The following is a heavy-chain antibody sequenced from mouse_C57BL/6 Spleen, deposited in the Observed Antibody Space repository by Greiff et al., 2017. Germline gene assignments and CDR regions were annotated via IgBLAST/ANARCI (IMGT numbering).Heavy chain of an antibody. CDR1: GYAFSSSW. CDR2: IYPGDGDT. Sequence: VQVVESGPELVKPGASVKISCKASGYAFSSSWMNWVKQRPGKGLEWIGRIYPGDGDTNYNGKFKGKATLTADKSSSTAYMQLSSLTSEDSAVYFCAREFYQGFAYWGQGTLVTVSA. CDR3: AREFYQGFAY. V-gene: IGHV1-82*01. J-gene: IGHJ3*01.